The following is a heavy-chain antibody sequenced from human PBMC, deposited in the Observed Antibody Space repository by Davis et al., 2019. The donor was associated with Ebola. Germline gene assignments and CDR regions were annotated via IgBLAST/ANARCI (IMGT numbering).Heavy chain of an antibody. Sequence: GESLKISCAASGFTFSSYAMHWVRQAPGKGLEWVAVISYDGSNKYYADSVKGRFTISRDNSKNTLYLQMNSLRAEDTAVYYCARDQSYDFWSGYYYYYFDYWGQGTLVTVSS. CDR1: GFTFSSYA. J-gene: IGHJ4*02. V-gene: IGHV3-30-3*01. CDR3: ARDQSYDFWSGYYYYYFDY. CDR2: ISYDGSNK. D-gene: IGHD3-3*01.